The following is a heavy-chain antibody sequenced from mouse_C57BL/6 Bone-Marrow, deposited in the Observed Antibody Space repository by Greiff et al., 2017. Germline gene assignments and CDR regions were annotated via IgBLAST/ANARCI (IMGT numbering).Heavy chain of an antibody. J-gene: IGHJ3*01. CDR3: ARSDYDETWFAY. V-gene: IGHV1-54*01. CDR1: GYAFTNYL. Sequence: QVQLQQSGAELVRPGTSVKVSCKASGYAFTNYLIEWVKQRPGQGLEWIGVINPGSGGTNYNEKFQGKATLTADKSSSTAYMQLSSLTSEDSAVYFCARSDYDETWFAYEGQGTVVTVSA. D-gene: IGHD2-4*01. CDR2: INPGSGGT.